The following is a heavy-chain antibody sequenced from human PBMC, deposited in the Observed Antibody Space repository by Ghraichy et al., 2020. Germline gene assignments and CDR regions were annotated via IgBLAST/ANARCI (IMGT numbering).Heavy chain of an antibody. D-gene: IGHD6-25*01. V-gene: IGHV2-70*01. CDR2: IDWDDDK. CDR1: GFSLSTSGMC. J-gene: IGHJ6*02. CDR3: ARIQQRYYYYGMDV. Sequence: SGPTLVKPTQTLTLTCTFSGFSLSTSGMCVSWIRQPPGKALEWLALIDWDDDKYYSTSLKTRLTISKDTSKNQVVFTMTNMDPVDTATYYCARIQQRYYYYGMDVWGQGTTVTVSS.